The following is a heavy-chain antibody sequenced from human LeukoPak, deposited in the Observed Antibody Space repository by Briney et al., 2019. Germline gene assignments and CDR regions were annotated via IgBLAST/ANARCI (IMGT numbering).Heavy chain of an antibody. Sequence: ASVKVSCKASGYTFTSYYMHWVRQAPGQGLERMGIINPSGGSTSYAQKFQGRVTMTRDTSTSTVYMELSSLRSEDTAVYSCARGTNDYGDYVRYYYMDVWGKGTTVTVSS. CDR1: GYTFTSYY. CDR2: INPSGGST. CDR3: ARGTNDYGDYVRYYYMDV. V-gene: IGHV1-46*01. J-gene: IGHJ6*03. D-gene: IGHD4-17*01.